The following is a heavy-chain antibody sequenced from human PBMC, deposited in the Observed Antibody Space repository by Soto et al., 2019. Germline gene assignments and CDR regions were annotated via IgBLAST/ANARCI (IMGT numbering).Heavy chain of an antibody. J-gene: IGHJ4*02. CDR3: AKDRSMVRGVMDY. CDR1: GFTFSSYA. V-gene: IGHV3-23*01. Sequence: GESLKISCAASGFTFSSYAMSWVRQAPGKGLEWVSAISGSGGSTYYADSVKGRFTISRDNSKNTLYLQMNSLRAEDTAVYYCAKDRSMVRGVMDYWGQGTLVTVSS. D-gene: IGHD3-10*01. CDR2: ISGSGGST.